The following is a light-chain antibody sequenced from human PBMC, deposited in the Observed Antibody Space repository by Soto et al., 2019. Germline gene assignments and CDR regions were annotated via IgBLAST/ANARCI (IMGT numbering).Light chain of an antibody. CDR2: DAS. J-gene: IGKJ1*01. CDR1: QSLNTR. CDR3: QQYKSYST. V-gene: IGKV1-5*01. Sequence: DIQMTQSPSTLSGSVGDRVTITCRASQSLNTRLAWYQQRPGKAPKLLIYDASTLESGVPSRFSGGGSGTEFTLTINNLQPDDLATYICQQYKSYSTFGRGTKVDIK.